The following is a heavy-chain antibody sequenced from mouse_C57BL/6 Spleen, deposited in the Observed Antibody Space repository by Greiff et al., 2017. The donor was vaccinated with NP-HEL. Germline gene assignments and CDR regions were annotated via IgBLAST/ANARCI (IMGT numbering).Heavy chain of an antibody. D-gene: IGHD1-1*01. CDR1: GYTFTSYT. CDR2: INPSSGYT. CDR3: ARLGHYGSSLYYAMDY. J-gene: IGHJ4*01. Sequence: QVQLQQSGAELARPGASVKMSCKASGYTFTSYTMHWVKQRPGQGLEWIGYINPSSGYTKYNQKFKDKATLTADKSSSTAYMQLSSLTSEDSAVYYCARLGHYGSSLYYAMDYWGQGTSVTVSS. V-gene: IGHV1-4*01.